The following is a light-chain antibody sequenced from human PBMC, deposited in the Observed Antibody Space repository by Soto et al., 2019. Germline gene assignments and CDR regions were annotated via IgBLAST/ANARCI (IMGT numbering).Light chain of an antibody. CDR2: GAS. Sequence: IVLTQSPGTLSLSPGERATLSCRASESISRDYLAWYQQRLGQAPRLLIYGASSGATGIPDRFSGSGSGTDFTLTISRLEPEDFAVYYCQQYGSSCTFGQGTKV. CDR3: QQYGSSCT. CDR1: ESISRDY. V-gene: IGKV3-20*01. J-gene: IGKJ1*01.